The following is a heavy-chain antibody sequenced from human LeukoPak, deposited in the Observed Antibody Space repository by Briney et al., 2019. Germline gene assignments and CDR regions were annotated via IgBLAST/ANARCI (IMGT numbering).Heavy chain of an antibody. Sequence: PGGSLRLSCAASGFTFSSYWMSWVRQAPGKGLEWVANIKQDGSEKYYVDSVKGRFTISRDNAKNSLYLQMNSLRAEDTAVYYCARDGSLVVTHFDYWGQGTLVTVSS. CDR3: ARDGSLVVTHFDY. CDR1: GFTFSSYW. J-gene: IGHJ4*02. V-gene: IGHV3-7*01. CDR2: IKQDGSEK. D-gene: IGHD4-23*01.